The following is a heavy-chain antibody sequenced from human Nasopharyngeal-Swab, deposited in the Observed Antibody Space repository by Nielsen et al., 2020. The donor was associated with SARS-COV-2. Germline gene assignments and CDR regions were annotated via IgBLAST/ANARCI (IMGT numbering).Heavy chain of an antibody. J-gene: IGHJ4*02. Sequence: GGSLRLSCAASGFTFSSYAMHWVRQAPGKGLEWVAVISYDGSNKYYADSVKGRFTISRDNSKNTLYLQMNSLRAEDTAVYYCARPMVRVVSANYFDYWGQGTLVTVSS. V-gene: IGHV3-30-3*01. CDR3: ARPMVRVVSANYFDY. CDR2: ISYDGSNK. D-gene: IGHD3-10*01. CDR1: GFTFSSYA.